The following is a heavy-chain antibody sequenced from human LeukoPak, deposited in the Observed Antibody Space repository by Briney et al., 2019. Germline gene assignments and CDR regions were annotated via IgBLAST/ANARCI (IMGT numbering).Heavy chain of an antibody. CDR3: VRLLLRPWAFDI. D-gene: IGHD3-3*01. J-gene: IGHJ3*02. CDR1: GGSISSGDYY. V-gene: IGHV4-30-4*08. CDR2: IYYSGNT. Sequence: SETLSLTCTVPGGSISSGDYYWSWIRQPPGKGLEWIGYIYYSGNTYYNPSLKSRVTTSVDTSKNQFSLKLNSVTAADTAVYYCVRLLLRPWAFDIWGQGTMVTVSS.